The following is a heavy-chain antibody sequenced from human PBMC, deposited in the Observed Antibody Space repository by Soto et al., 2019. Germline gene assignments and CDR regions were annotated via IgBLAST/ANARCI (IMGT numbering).Heavy chain of an antibody. J-gene: IGHJ5*02. D-gene: IGHD2-15*01. Sequence: ASVTVSCGASGVDFASSDGNRARQAPGQGRPRIGWMNANVGATDSPQDFEGRVSMTWNASISTGYLELHTLKSDDTAVYYCAREVVVWGSLWLDPWSKGGLVTVSS. CDR1: GVDFASSD. CDR2: MNANVGAT. V-gene: IGHV1-8*01. CDR3: AREVVVWGSLWLDP.